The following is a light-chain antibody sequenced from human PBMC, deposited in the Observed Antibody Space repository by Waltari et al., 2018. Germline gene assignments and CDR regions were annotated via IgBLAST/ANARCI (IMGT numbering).Light chain of an antibody. V-gene: IGKV4-1*01. CDR3: QHYYSPPWT. CDR1: QSVLYSSNNKNY. J-gene: IGKJ1*01. Sequence: DIVMTQSPDSLAVSLGERATINCKSSQSVLYSSNNKNYLPWYQQKPGQPPKLLIYWASTRESGVPDRVSGSVSGTDFTLTISSLQAEDVAVYYCQHYYSPPWTFGQGTKVEIK. CDR2: WAS.